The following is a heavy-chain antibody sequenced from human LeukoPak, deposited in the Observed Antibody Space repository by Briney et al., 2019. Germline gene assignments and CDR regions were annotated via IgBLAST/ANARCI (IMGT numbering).Heavy chain of an antibody. J-gene: IGHJ4*02. D-gene: IGHD1-20*01. V-gene: IGHV3-66*01. CDR1: GFTVSSNY. CDR2: IYSGGST. CDR3: ARDLSSNWNY. Sequence: PGGSLRLSCAASGFTVSSNYMTWVRQAPGKGLEWTSIIYSGGSTYYADSVKGRFTISRDNSKNTLYLHMNSLRAEDTAVYYCARDLSSNWNYWGQGTLVTVSS.